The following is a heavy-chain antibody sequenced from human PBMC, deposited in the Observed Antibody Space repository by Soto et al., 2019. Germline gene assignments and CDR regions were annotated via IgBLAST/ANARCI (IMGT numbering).Heavy chain of an antibody. Sequence: GGSLRLSCAASGFTFSSYAMHWVRQAPGKGLEWVAVISYDGSNKYYADSVKGRFTISRDNSKNTLYLQMNSLRAEDTAVYYCARVNGGYVAVAGTQLHPEYYFDYWGQGTLVTVSS. V-gene: IGHV3-30-3*01. CDR1: GFTFSSYA. D-gene: IGHD6-19*01. J-gene: IGHJ4*02. CDR2: ISYDGSNK. CDR3: ARVNGGYVAVAGTQLHPEYYFDY.